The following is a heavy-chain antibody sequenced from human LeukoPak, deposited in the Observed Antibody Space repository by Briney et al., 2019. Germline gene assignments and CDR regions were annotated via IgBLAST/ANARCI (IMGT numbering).Heavy chain of an antibody. D-gene: IGHD5-12*01. CDR3: AKDLASTAPRAFDY. CDR1: GFGFGTSA. V-gene: IGHV3-23*01. CDR2: ISASGASL. J-gene: IGHJ4*02. Sequence: RTGGSLRLSCAASGFGFGTSAMSWVRQAPGKGLEWVSHISASGASLYYADSAKGRFTISRDNSKKTLYLQMNSLRAEDTALYYCAKDLASTAPRAFDYWGQGTLVTVSS.